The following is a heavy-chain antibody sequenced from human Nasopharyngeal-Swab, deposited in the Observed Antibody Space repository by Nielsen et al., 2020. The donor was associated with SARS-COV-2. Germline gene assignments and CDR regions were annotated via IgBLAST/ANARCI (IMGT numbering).Heavy chain of an antibody. J-gene: IGHJ4*02. D-gene: IGHD3-22*01. V-gene: IGHV3-30*18. CDR1: GFTFGSYG. CDR3: AKDPKITMIVVVSYFDY. CDR2: ISYDGSNK. Sequence: GESLKISCAASGFTFGSYGMHWVRQAPGKGLEWVAVISYDGSNKYYADSVKGRFTISRDNSKNTLYLQMNSLRAEDTAVYYCAKDPKITMIVVVSYFDYWGQGTLVTVSS.